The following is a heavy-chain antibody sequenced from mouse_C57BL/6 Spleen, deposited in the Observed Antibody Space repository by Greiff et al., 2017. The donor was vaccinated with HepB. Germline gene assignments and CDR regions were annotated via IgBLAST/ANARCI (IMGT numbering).Heavy chain of an antibody. Sequence: QVQLQQPGAELVRPGPSVKLSCKASGYTFTSYWMHWVKQRPGQGLEWIGVIDPSDSYTNYNQKFKGKATLTVDTSSSTAYMQLSSLTSEDSAVYYCAKKGGPYVLAYWGQGTLVTVSA. J-gene: IGHJ3*01. CDR3: AKKGGPYVLAY. CDR1: GYTFTSYW. CDR2: IDPSDSYT. V-gene: IGHV1-59*01. D-gene: IGHD2-12*01.